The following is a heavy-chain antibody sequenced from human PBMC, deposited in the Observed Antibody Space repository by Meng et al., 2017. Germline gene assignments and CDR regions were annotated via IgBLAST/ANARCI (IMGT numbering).Heavy chain of an antibody. CDR1: GFTFSSYA. V-gene: IGHV3-30*01. D-gene: IGHD3-10*01. Sequence: QGHVVGLGGGLVQPGRSLRLSCAASGFTFSSYAMHWVRQAPGKGLEWVAVISYDGSNKYYADSVKGRFTISRDNSKNTLYLQMNSLRAEDTAVYYCASMGYWGQGTLVTVSS. CDR3: ASMGY. J-gene: IGHJ4*02. CDR2: ISYDGSNK.